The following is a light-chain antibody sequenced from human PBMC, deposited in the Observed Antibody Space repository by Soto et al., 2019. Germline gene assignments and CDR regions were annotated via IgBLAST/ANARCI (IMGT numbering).Light chain of an antibody. CDR2: EVS. J-gene: IGLJ1*01. CDR3: TSYTSSFTHL. V-gene: IGLV2-14*01. Sequence: QSVLTQPAFVSGSPGQSITISCTGTSGDIGSYNRVSWYQQHPGKAPKLMIFEVSNRPSGVSNRFSGSKSGNTASLTISGLQTEDEADYYCTSYTSSFTHLFGTGTKVTV. CDR1: SGDIGSYNR.